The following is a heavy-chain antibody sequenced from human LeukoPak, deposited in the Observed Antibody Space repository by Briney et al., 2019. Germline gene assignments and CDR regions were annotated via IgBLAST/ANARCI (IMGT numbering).Heavy chain of an antibody. Sequence: PGGSLRLSCAASGFTFGSYAMSWVRQAPGKGLEWVSAISGSGGSTYYADSVKGRFTISRDNSKNTLYLQMNSLRAEDTAVYYCAKVYTAVAGHRWDYWGQGTLVTVSS. D-gene: IGHD6-19*01. CDR1: GFTFGSYA. CDR3: AKVYTAVAGHRWDY. V-gene: IGHV3-23*01. CDR2: ISGSGGST. J-gene: IGHJ4*02.